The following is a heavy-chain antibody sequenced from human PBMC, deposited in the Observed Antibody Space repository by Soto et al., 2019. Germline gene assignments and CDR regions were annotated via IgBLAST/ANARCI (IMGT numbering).Heavy chain of an antibody. CDR2: INTYNGNT. CDR3: ARDGRFSGTSYYFAL. CDR1: GYTFTSYS. V-gene: IGHV1-18*01. Sequence: QVQLVQSGGEVKKPGASVKVSCKASGYTFTSYSINWVRQAPGQGLEWMGWINTYNGNTKYAQKLQGRVTMTTDSSTNTAYMELRSLRFDDTAVYYCARDGRFSGTSYYFALWGRGTLVTVSS. D-gene: IGHD1-26*01. J-gene: IGHJ2*01.